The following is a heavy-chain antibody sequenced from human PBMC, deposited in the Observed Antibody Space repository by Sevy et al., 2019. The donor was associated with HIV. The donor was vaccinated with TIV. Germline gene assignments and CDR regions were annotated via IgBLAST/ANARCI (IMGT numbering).Heavy chain of an antibody. J-gene: IGHJ3*02. CDR1: GGSITSHY. D-gene: IGHD5-12*01. Sequence: SETLSLTCTVSGGSITSHYWSWIRQPPGKGLESIGYILPSGSTSYNPSLKSRATISIETSKNKFSLILNSVTAADTAVDYCARVDGYSGRYLGIWGRGTMVTVSS. V-gene: IGHV4-59*11. CDR3: ARVDGYSGRYLGI. CDR2: ILPSGST.